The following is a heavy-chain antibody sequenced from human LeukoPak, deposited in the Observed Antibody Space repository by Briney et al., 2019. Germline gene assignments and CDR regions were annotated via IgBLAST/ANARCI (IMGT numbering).Heavy chain of an antibody. V-gene: IGHV3-15*01. CDR2: IKSKGDGETT. Sequence: GGSLRLSCAASGFTFTNAWVSWVLQAQGKGLEWVGRIKSKGDGETTDYAAPVRGRFTTSGDDPTATLYLQMNSLKTEDTAVYFCTTDLGITMIRGVIVFWGQGTLVTVSS. D-gene: IGHD3-10*01. CDR3: TTDLGITMIRGVIVF. CDR1: GFTFTNAW. J-gene: IGHJ4*02.